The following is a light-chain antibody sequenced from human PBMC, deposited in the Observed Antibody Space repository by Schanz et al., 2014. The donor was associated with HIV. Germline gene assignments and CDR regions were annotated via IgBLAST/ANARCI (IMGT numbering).Light chain of an antibody. CDR3: AAWDDSLNAWV. CDR2: DVS. Sequence: QSSLTQPASVSGSPGQSITIPCTGTSSDVGGYNYVSWYQQHPGKAPKLMIYDVSNRPSGVSNRFSGSKSGNTASLAISGLRSEDEADYHCAAWDDSLNAWVFGGGTKLTVL. CDR1: SSDVGGYNY. V-gene: IGLV2-14*03. J-gene: IGLJ3*02.